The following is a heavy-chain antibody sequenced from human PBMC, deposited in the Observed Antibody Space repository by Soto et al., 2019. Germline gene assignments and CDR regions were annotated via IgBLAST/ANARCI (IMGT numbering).Heavy chain of an antibody. J-gene: IGHJ4*02. CDR1: GGSISSGGYY. Sequence: PSETLSLTCTVSGGSISSGGYYWSWIRQHPGKGLEWIGYIYYSGSTYYNPSLKSRVTISVDTSKNQFSLKLSSVTAADTAVYYCASGVLAAAAPIDYWGQGTLVTVSS. V-gene: IGHV4-31*03. CDR2: IYYSGST. CDR3: ASGVLAAAAPIDY. D-gene: IGHD6-13*01.